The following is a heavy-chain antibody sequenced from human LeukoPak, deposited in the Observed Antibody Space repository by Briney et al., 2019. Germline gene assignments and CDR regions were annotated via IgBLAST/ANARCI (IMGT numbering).Heavy chain of an antibody. Sequence: GGSLRLSCAASGFTFSNYSMNWVRQAPGKGLEWVSCISTISSYIYYADSVNGRFTTSRDNAQNILYLQMNSLRAEDTAVYYCAREDTSGTYSIPHLDYWGQGTLVTVSS. CDR3: AREDTSGTYSIPHLDY. V-gene: IGHV3-21*06. CDR2: ISTISSYI. J-gene: IGHJ4*02. CDR1: GFTFSNYS. D-gene: IGHD1-26*01.